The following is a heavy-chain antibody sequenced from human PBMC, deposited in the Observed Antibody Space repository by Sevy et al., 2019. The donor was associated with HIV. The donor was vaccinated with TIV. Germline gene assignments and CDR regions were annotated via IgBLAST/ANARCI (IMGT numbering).Heavy chain of an antibody. CDR3: AKEGLGYSSSRTLLGYYGMDV. D-gene: IGHD6-13*01. J-gene: IGHJ6*02. V-gene: IGHV3-23*01. Sequence: GGSLRLSCAASGFTFSSYAMSWVRQAPGKGLEWVSAISGSGGSTYYADSVKGRFTISRDNSKNTLYLQMNSLRAEDTAVYYCAKEGLGYSSSRTLLGYYGMDVWGQGTTVTVSS. CDR2: ISGSGGST. CDR1: GFTFSSYA.